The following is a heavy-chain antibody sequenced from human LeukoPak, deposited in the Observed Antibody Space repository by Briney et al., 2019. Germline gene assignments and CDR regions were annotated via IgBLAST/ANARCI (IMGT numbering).Heavy chain of an antibody. CDR1: GYTFTNYY. CDR2: INPSGSST. CDR3: AGGTTNTKGAFDM. D-gene: IGHD2-8*01. J-gene: IGHJ3*02. V-gene: IGHV1-46*01. Sequence: ASVKVSCKASGYTFTNYYIHWVREAPGQGLEWMGIINPSGSSTSYAQKFQGRVTMTRDTSTSTVYMELSSLRSEDTAVYYCAGGTTNTKGAFDMWGQGTMVTVSS.